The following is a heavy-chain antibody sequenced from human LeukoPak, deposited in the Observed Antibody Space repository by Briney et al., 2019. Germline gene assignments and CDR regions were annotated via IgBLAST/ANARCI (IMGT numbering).Heavy chain of an antibody. CDR2: IYTSGST. CDR1: GGSISTYY. CDR3: AREEEQMARGLDP. D-gene: IGHD5-24*01. J-gene: IGHJ5*02. V-gene: IGHV4-4*07. Sequence: SETLSLTCTVSGGSISTYYWSWIRQPAGRGLEWIGRIYTSGSTNYNPSLKSRVTMSVGTSKNQFSLKLSSVTAADTAVYYCAREEEQMARGLDPWGQGALVTVSS.